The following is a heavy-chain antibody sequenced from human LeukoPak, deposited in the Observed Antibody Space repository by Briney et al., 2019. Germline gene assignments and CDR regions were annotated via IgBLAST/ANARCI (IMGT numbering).Heavy chain of an antibody. CDR2: IYTSGST. CDR1: GGSISYY. D-gene: IGHD3-10*01. Sequence: SETLSLTCSVSGGSISYYWVWIRQPAGKGLEWIGRIYTSGSTNYNPSLKSRVTMSVDTSKNQFSLKLSSVTAADTAVYYCARESYGSGSYYRSTNWFDPWGQGILVTVSS. J-gene: IGHJ5*02. V-gene: IGHV4-4*07. CDR3: ARESYGSGSYYRSTNWFDP.